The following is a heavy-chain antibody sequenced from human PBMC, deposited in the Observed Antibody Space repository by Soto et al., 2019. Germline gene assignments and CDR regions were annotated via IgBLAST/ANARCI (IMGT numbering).Heavy chain of an antibody. CDR1: AFKFNDYY. J-gene: IGHJ4*02. Sequence: LRLSCAASAFKFNDYYMSWVRQAPGKGLEWVSYISGSGDVIYYADSVKGRFTISRDNDKKSVHLQMDTLRAEDTALYYCARAPDCGEGSCYRHFDLWGQGTRVTVSS. D-gene: IGHD2-15*01. CDR3: ARAPDCGEGSCYRHFDL. V-gene: IGHV3-11*01. CDR2: ISGSGDVI.